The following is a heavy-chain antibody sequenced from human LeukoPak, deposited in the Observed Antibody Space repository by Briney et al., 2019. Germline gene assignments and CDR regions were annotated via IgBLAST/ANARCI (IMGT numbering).Heavy chain of an antibody. CDR2: IYYSGST. V-gene: IGHV4-39*07. Sequence: SETLSLTCTVSGGSISSSSYYWGWIRQPPGKGLEWIGSIYYSGSTYYNPSLKSRVTISVDTSKNQFSLKLSSVTAADTAVYYCARSPSGYDYPNWFDPWGQGTLVTVSS. CDR1: GGSISSSSYY. D-gene: IGHD5-12*01. J-gene: IGHJ5*02. CDR3: ARSPSGYDYPNWFDP.